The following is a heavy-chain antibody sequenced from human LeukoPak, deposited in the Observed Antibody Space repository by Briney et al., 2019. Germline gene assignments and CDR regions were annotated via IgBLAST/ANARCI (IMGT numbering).Heavy chain of an antibody. J-gene: IGHJ4*02. CDR3: ARERYCTSATCYVGVPFDS. CDR2: IKQDGSEN. CDR1: GFTFNTYY. V-gene: IGHV3-7*01. D-gene: IGHD2-2*01. Sequence: GGSLRLSCAASGFTFNTYYMTWVRQAPGKGLEWVAGIKQDGSENYYMDSVKGRFTISRDNSRNSLYLQMNSLRAEDTAVYFCARERYCTSATCYVGVPFDSWGQGTPVTVSS.